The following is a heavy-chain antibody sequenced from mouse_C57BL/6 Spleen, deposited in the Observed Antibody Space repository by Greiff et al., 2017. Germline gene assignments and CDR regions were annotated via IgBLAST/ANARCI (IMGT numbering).Heavy chain of an antibody. Sequence: VQLHQSGAELVRPGASVKLSCTASGFNIKDYYMHWVKQRPEQGLEWIGRIDPEDGDTEYAPKFQDKATMTADTSSNTAYLQLSSLTSEDTAVYYCTTSITTVVARKDYWGQGTTRTVSS. J-gene: IGHJ2*01. D-gene: IGHD1-1*01. CDR1: GFNIKDYY. V-gene: IGHV14-1*01. CDR3: TTSITTVVARKDY. CDR2: IDPEDGDT.